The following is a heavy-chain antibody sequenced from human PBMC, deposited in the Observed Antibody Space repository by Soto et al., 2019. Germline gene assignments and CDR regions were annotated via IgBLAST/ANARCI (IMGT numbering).Heavy chain of an antibody. Sequence: QVQLVQSGAEVKKPGSSVKVSCKPSGGTLSTYAISWVRQAPGQGLEWMGGIIPILHTTSKAKNFQDRVTITADESTGTVYMELSSLTSADTAVYYCARNQLLQGDYYYGMDVWGQGTTVTVSS. V-gene: IGHV1-69*01. D-gene: IGHD2-2*01. CDR3: ARNQLLQGDYYYGMDV. CDR2: IIPILHTT. J-gene: IGHJ6*02. CDR1: GGTLSTYA.